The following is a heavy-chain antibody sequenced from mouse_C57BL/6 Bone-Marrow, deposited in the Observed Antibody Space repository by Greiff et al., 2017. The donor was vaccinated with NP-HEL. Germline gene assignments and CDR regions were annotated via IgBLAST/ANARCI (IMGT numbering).Heavy chain of an antibody. CDR1: GYAFTNYL. V-gene: IGHV1-54*01. CDR2: LNPGSGGT. Sequence: QVQLQQSGAELVRPGTSVKVSCKASGYAFTNYLLEWVKPRPGQGLAWIGVLNPGSGGTNYNAKFKGKATLTADKSSSTAYMQLSSLTSEDSAVYISAIITTVVDYWGQGTTLTVSS. CDR3: AIITTVVDY. D-gene: IGHD1-1*01. J-gene: IGHJ2*01.